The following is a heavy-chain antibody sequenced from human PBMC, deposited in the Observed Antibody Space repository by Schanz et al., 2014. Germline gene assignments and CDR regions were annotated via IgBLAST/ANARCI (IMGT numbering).Heavy chain of an antibody. V-gene: IGHV3-11*06. D-gene: IGHD6-19*01. CDR2: ITVGSSPYT. Sequence: QVQLVESGGGLVKPGGSLRLSCAASGFTFSDHYMSWIRQAPGKGLEWISYITVGSSPYTNYADSVKGRFTISRDNDGKSLYLQMSSLRAEDTAVYYCARDRVQYSSGWYSDSWGQGTLVTVSS. J-gene: IGHJ4*02. CDR3: ARDRVQYSSGWYSDS. CDR1: GFTFSDHY.